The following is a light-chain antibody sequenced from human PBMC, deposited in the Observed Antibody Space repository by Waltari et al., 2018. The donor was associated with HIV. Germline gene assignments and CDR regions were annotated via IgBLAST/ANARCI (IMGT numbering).Light chain of an antibody. CDR1: NIGMKT. V-gene: IGLV3-21*03. J-gene: IGLJ2*01. CDR3: QVWEPTSDHVV. CDR2: DDS. Sequence: SYALTQETSVSVALGKTARITCVGDNIGMKTVHWYQQKPGQAPVRVMYDDSNRPSGIPERFSGSNSGNTATLTINRVEVGDEADYYCQVWEPTSDHVVFGGGSRLIVL.